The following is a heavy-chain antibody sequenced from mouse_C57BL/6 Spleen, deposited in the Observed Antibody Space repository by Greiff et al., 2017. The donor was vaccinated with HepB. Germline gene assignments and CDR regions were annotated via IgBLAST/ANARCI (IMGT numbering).Heavy chain of an antibody. J-gene: IGHJ2*01. CDR3: TRPVTTVEEGC. CDR2: IDPETGGT. Sequence: VQLQQSGAELVRPGASVTLSCKASGYTFTDYEMHWVKQTPVHGLEWIGAIDPETGGTAYNQKFKGKAILTEDKSSSIAYMELRSLTSEDSAAYDCTRPVTTVEEGCWGQGTTLSVSS. V-gene: IGHV1-15*01. D-gene: IGHD2-2*01. CDR1: GYTFTDYE.